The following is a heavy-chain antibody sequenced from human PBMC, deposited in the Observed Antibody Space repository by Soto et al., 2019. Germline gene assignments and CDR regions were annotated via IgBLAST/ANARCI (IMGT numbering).Heavy chain of an antibody. J-gene: IGHJ4*02. CDR2: IGGRGGNA. CDR3: AKARNSGDFAGSFES. Sequence: LRLSCAASGFTFNDYAINWVRQLPGRGLEYVSGIGGRGGNAFYADSMKGRFIISRDNSKNTVYLQMNNLRVDDSAMYYCAKARNSGDFAGSFESWGQGTLVTVSS. V-gene: IGHV3-23*01. CDR1: GFTFNDYA. D-gene: IGHD4-17*01.